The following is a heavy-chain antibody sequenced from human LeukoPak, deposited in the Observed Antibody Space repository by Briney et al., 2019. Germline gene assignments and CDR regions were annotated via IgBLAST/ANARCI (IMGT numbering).Heavy chain of an antibody. CDR2: ISGSGGNT. J-gene: IGHJ5*02. CDR3: ARGDTTRWYVRWFDP. CDR1: GFTFSSYA. D-gene: IGHD6-13*01. V-gene: IGHV3-23*01. Sequence: GGSLRLSCAASGFTFSSYAMSWVRQAPGKGLEWVSLISGSGGNTYYADSVKGRFTISRDNAENSLYLQMNSLRAEDTAVYYCARGDTTRWYVRWFDPWGQGTQVTVSS.